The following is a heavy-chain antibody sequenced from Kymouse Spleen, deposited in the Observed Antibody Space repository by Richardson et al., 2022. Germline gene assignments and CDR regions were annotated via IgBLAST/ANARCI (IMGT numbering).Heavy chain of an antibody. D-gene: IGHD3-10*01. CDR2: IGTAGDT. CDR1: GFTFSSYD. CDR3: ARALGSGSYYYYYYGMDV. J-gene: IGHJ6*02. Sequence: EVQLVESGGGLVQPGGSLRLSCAASGFTFSSYDMHWVRQATGKGLEWVSAIGTAGDTYYPGSVKGRFTISRENAKNSLYLQMNSLRAGDTAVYYCARALGSGSYYYYYYGMDVWGQGTTVTVSS. V-gene: IGHV3-13*01.